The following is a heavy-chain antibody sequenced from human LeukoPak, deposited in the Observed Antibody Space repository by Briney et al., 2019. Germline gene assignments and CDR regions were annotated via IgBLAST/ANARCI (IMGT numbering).Heavy chain of an antibody. J-gene: IGHJ6*02. CDR1: GGSISSSSYY. D-gene: IGHD6-13*01. CDR2: IYYSGST. V-gene: IGHV4-39*07. CDR3: ARDFRPYSSSWSYGMDV. Sequence: SETLSLTCTVSGGSISSSSYYWGWIRQPPGKGLEWIGSIYYSGSTYYNPSLKSRVTISVDTSKNQFSLKLSSVTAADTAVYYCARDFRPYSSSWSYGMDVWGQGTTVTVSS.